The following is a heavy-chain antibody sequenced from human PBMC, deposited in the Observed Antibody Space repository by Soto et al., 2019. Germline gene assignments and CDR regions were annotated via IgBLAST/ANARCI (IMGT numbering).Heavy chain of an antibody. D-gene: IGHD6-19*01. V-gene: IGHV3-30-3*01. CDR3: ARDLDSGGRAP. Sequence: QVQLVESGGGVVQPGRSLRLSCAASGFTFSSYAMHWVRQAPGKGLEWVAVISYDGSNKYYADSVKGRFTISRDNSKNTLYLQMNSLRAEDTAVYYCARDLDSGGRAPWGQGTLVTVSS. J-gene: IGHJ5*02. CDR1: GFTFSSYA. CDR2: ISYDGSNK.